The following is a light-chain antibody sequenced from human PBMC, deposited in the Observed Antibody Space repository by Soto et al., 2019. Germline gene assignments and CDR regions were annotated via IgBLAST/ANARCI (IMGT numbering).Light chain of an antibody. CDR3: SSYTRSSTLYV. CDR1: SSDVGAYNY. CDR2: DVS. V-gene: IGLV2-14*01. J-gene: IGLJ1*01. Sequence: QSALTQPASVSGSPGQSITISCTGTSSDVGAYNYVSWYQQHPGKAPKLMICDVSDRPSGVSNRFSGSKSGNTASLTISGLQAEDEADYYCSSYTRSSTLYVFGTGTKLTVL.